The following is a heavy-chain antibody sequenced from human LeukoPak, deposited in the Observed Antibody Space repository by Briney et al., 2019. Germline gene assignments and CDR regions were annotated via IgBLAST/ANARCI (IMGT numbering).Heavy chain of an antibody. Sequence: PGGSLRLSCAASGFTFSSYAMSWVRQAPGKGLEWVSAISGSGGSTYYADSVKGRFTISRDNSKNTLYLQMNSLRAEDTAVYYCARETSHYYYYGMDVWGQGTTVTVSS. V-gene: IGHV3-23*01. CDR1: GFTFSSYA. CDR2: ISGSGGST. CDR3: ARETSHYYYYGMDV. J-gene: IGHJ6*02.